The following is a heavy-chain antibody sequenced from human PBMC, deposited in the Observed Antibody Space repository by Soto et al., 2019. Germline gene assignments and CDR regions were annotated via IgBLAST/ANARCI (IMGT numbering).Heavy chain of an antibody. CDR1: GFTFSSYG. Sequence: QVQLVESGGGVVQPGRSLRLSCAASGFTFSSYGMHWVRQAPGKGLEWVAVIWYDGSNKYYADSVKGRFTISRDNSKNTLYLQMNSLRAEDTAVYYCLRQWLTSFDYWGQGTLVTVSS. D-gene: IGHD6-19*01. CDR3: LRQWLTSFDY. J-gene: IGHJ4*02. V-gene: IGHV3-33*01. CDR2: IWYDGSNK.